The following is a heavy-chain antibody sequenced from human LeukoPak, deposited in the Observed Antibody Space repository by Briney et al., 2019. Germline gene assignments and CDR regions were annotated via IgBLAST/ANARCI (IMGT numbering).Heavy chain of an antibody. D-gene: IGHD1-14*01. CDR2: IIPIFGTA. V-gene: IGHV1-69*05. CDR3: ARGPRISGGSINDY. CDR1: GYTFTSYG. J-gene: IGHJ4*02. Sequence: SVKVSCKASGYTFTSYGISWVRQAPGQGLEWMGGIIPIFGTANYAQKFQGRVTITTDESTSTAYMELSSLRSEDTAVYYCARGPRISGGSINDYWGQGTLVTVSS.